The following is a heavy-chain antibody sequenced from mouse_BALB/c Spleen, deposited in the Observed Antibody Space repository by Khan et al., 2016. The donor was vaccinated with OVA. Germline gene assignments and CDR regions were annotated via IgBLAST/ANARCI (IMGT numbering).Heavy chain of an antibody. CDR3: ARADYGRKNYFDY. D-gene: IGHD2-4*01. Sequence: QVQLQQSGAELARPGASVKLSCKASGYTFTDYYINWVKQRTGQGLEWIGEIYPGSGHSYYNEKFKGKATLTADRSSSTAYMQLSSLTSEDSAVYFCARADYGRKNYFDYWGQGTTLTVSS. CDR2: IYPGSGHS. V-gene: IGHV1-77*01. CDR1: GYTFTDYY. J-gene: IGHJ2*01.